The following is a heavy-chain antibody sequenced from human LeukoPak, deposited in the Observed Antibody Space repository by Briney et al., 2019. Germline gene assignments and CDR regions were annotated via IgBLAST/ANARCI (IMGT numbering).Heavy chain of an antibody. CDR3: ARDMKGTLDY. Sequence: PGGSLRLSCAASGFTFSNVWMAWVRQAPGKGLEWVANINQDGSTKQYVDSVRGRFTISRDNAKNSLYLQMNSLTAEDTGLYHCARDMKGTLDYWGQGTLVTVSS. J-gene: IGHJ4*02. D-gene: IGHD3-10*01. V-gene: IGHV3-7*01. CDR2: INQDGSTK. CDR1: GFTFSNVW.